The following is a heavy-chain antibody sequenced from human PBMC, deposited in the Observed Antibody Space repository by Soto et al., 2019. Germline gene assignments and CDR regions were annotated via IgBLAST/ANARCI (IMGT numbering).Heavy chain of an antibody. CDR2: IKSKSDGGAT. Sequence: EVQLVESGGGLVKPGGSLRLSCAASGFTFSNAWMNWVRQAPGKGLEWVGRIKSKSDGGATDFAAPVKGRFTISRDDSKNTLYLQMNSLKTEDTAVYYCTTLSMIVVHGDYWGQGTLVTVSS. CDR1: GFTFSNAW. J-gene: IGHJ4*02. V-gene: IGHV3-15*07. D-gene: IGHD3-22*01. CDR3: TTLSMIVVHGDY.